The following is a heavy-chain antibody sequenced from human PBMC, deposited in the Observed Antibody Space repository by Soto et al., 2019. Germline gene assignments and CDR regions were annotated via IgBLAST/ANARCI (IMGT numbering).Heavy chain of an antibody. CDR1: GGSVSSGSYY. CDR2: IYYSGST. Sequence: PSETLSLTCTVSGGSVSSGSYYWSWIRQPPGKGLEWIGYIYYSGSTNYNPSLKSRVTISVDTSKNQFSLKLSSVTAADTAVYYCARVVVPAAIVHYYYGMDVWGQGTTVTVSS. D-gene: IGHD2-2*01. J-gene: IGHJ6*02. CDR3: ARVVVPAAIVHYYYGMDV. V-gene: IGHV4-61*01.